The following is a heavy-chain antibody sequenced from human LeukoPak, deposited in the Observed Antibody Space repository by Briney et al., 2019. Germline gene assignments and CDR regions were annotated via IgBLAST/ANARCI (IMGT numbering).Heavy chain of an antibody. CDR3: ARSFLGDWYFDL. CDR1: GGSISSYY. CDR2: IYYSGST. V-gene: IGHV4-59*01. J-gene: IGHJ2*01. D-gene: IGHD1-26*01. Sequence: SETLSLTCTVSGGSISSYYWSWIRQPPGKGLEWIGYIYYSGSTNYNPSLKSRVTISLDTSKDQFSLRLTSVTAADTAVYYCARSFLGDWYFDLWGRGTLVTVSS.